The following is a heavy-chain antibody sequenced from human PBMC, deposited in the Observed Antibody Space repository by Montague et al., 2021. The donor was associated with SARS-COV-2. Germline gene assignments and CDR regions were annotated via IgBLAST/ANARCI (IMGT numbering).Heavy chain of an antibody. J-gene: IGHJ6*02. CDR2: IYYSGST. D-gene: IGHD1-20*01. V-gene: IGHV4-39*01. CDR1: GGPISSSSYY. Sequence: SETLSLTCTVSGGPISSSSYYWGWIRQPPGKGLEWIGSIYYSGSTYYNPSLKSRVTISVDTSKNQFSLKLSSVTAADTAVYYCAGRVTGTTVHYYYYGMDVWGQGTTVTVSS. CDR3: AGRVTGTTVHYYYYGMDV.